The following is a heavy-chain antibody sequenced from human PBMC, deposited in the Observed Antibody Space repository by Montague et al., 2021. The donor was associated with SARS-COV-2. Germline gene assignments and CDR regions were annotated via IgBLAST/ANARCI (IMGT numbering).Heavy chain of an antibody. CDR3: ARGVDY. V-gene: IGHV4-61*10. Sequence: SETLSLTCTVSGGSISSGSYYWSWIRQPAGKGLEWIGYIYYSGSTNYNPSLKSRVTISVDTSKNQFSLKLSSVTAADTAVYYCARGVDYWGQGTLVTVSS. CDR1: GGSISSGSYY. CDR2: IYYSGST. J-gene: IGHJ4*02.